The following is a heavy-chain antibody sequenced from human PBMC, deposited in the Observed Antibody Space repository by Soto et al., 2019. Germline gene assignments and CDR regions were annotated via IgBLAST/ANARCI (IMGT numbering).Heavy chain of an antibody. CDR1: GYTFTGYY. Sequence: ASVKVSCKASGYTFTGYYMHWVRQAPGQGLEWMGWINPNSGGTNYAQKFQGWVTMTRDTSISTAYMELSRLRSDDTAVYYCAREEILRVRQDYGDYRDYYYMDVWGKGTTVTVSS. J-gene: IGHJ6*03. CDR3: AREEILRVRQDYGDYRDYYYMDV. D-gene: IGHD4-17*01. CDR2: INPNSGGT. V-gene: IGHV1-2*04.